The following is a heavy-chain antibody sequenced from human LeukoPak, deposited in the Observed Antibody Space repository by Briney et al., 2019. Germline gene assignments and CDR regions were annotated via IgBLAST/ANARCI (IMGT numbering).Heavy chain of an antibody. J-gene: IGHJ4*02. D-gene: IGHD5/OR15-5a*01. V-gene: IGHV3-30*02. CDR3: AKDRGSSVYVEHLDC. CDR2: LQFDGSNK. Sequence: PGWSLRPSCAAAGSTFSAYGMHWVRQAPSKGLEWVAFLQFDGSNKNYGDSVKGRFTISRDNSKHTLYLQMNNLRSEDTAVYYCAKDRGSSVYVEHLDCWGQGTLVTVSS. CDR1: GSTFSAYG.